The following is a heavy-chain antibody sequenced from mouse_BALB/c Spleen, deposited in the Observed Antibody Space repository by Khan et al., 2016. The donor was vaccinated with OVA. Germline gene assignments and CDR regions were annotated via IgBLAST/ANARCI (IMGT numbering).Heavy chain of an antibody. CDR2: INTYTGEP. J-gene: IGHJ4*01. CDR3: ERVGYAGTMVS. D-gene: IGHD2-14*01. CDR1: GYTFTKNG. Sequence: QIQLVQSGPELKKPGEPVKISCKASGYTFTKNGMNWAKQAPGQGLKWMGWINTYTGEPTYAAAFKGRFAFSLETSASTAHLQINNLKNENTATYFCERVGYAGTMVSWGQGTSVTVSP. V-gene: IGHV9-3-1*01.